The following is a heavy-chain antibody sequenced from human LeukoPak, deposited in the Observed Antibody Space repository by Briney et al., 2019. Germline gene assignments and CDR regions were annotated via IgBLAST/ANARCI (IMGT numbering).Heavy chain of an antibody. CDR2: IYPGDSDT. Sequence: GESLKISCKGSGYRFNAYWIAWVRQMPGKGLEWMGIIYPGDSDTRYSPSFEGQVTISVDKSISTAYLQWSSLKASDTAMYYCARQTRDGSGSRGYSFDFWGQGTLVTVSS. J-gene: IGHJ4*02. CDR3: ARQTRDGSGSRGYSFDF. V-gene: IGHV5-51*01. D-gene: IGHD3-10*01. CDR1: GYRFNAYW.